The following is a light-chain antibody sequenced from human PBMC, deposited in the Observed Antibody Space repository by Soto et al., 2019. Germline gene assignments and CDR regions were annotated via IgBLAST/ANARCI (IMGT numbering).Light chain of an antibody. J-gene: IGKJ3*01. CDR1: QSISSY. CDR3: QQSYRTPFT. Sequence: DVQMTQSPSSLSASVGDRVTITCRASQSISSYLNWYQQKPGKAPKLLIYAASSVQSGVPSRFNVSGSGTDFTLTICSLQPEDFATYYCQQSYRTPFTFGPGTKVDIK. V-gene: IGKV1-39*01. CDR2: AAS.